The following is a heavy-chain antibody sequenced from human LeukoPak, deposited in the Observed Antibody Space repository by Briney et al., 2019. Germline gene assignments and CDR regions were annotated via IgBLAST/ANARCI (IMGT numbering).Heavy chain of an antibody. D-gene: IGHD6-13*01. CDR2: FDPEDGET. J-gene: IGHJ4*02. Sequence: ASVKVSCKVSGYTLTELSMHWVRQAPGKGLEWMGGFDPEDGETIYAQKFQGRVTMTEDTSTDTAYMELSSLRSEDTAVYYCATRGKAIAAAGPELFDYWGQGTLDTVSS. V-gene: IGHV1-24*01. CDR1: GYTLTELS. CDR3: ATRGKAIAAAGPELFDY.